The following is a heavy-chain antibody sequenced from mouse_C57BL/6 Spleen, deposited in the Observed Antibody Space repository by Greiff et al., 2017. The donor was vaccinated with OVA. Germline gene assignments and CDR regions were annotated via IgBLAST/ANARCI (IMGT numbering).Heavy chain of an antibody. V-gene: IGHV1-53*01. D-gene: IGHD2-3*01. CDR2: INPSNGGT. CDR1: GYTFPSYW. J-gene: IGHJ1*03. CDR3: ARGGYSSYWYFDV. Sequence: QVQLQQPGTELVKPGASVKLSCKASGYTFPSYWMHWVKQRPGQGLEWIGNINPSNGGTNYNEKLKSKATLTVDKSSSTAYMQLSSLTSEDSAVYYCARGGYSSYWYFDVWGTGTTVTVSS.